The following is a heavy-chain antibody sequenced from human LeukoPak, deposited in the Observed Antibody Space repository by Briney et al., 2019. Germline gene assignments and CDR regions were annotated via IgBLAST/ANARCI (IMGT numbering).Heavy chain of an antibody. J-gene: IGHJ5*02. Sequence: SETLSLTCTVSGGSISSSPYYWGWIRQPPGKGLEWIGSIYYSGTTHYSPSLESRVTISVDMSKNQFSLKVASVTAADTAIHYCAKGAGGFSYYNWFDPWGQGTLVTVSS. D-gene: IGHD5-18*01. CDR3: AKGAGGFSYYNWFDP. V-gene: IGHV4-39*07. CDR1: GGSISSSPYY. CDR2: IYYSGTT.